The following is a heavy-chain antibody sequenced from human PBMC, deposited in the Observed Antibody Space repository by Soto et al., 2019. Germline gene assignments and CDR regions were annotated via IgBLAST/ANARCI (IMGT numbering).Heavy chain of an antibody. Sequence: GSLGLSCAASGYTVSSSAMSGLLQDPGEGLQGVSALSGSGGSTYYADSVKGRFTISRDKSKNTLYLQMNSLRAEDMAVCYWAKIRGSAVAGSSFDYWGQGTLVTVSS. CDR1: GYTVSSSA. V-gene: IGHV3-23*01. J-gene: IGHJ4*02. CDR3: AKIRGSAVAGSSFDY. CDR2: LSGSGGST. D-gene: IGHD3-16*01.